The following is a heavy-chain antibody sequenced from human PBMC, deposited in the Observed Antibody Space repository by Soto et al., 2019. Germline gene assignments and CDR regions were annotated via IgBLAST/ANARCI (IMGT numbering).Heavy chain of an antibody. CDR1: GYTFTSYG. J-gene: IGHJ2*01. CDR2: ISAYNGNT. V-gene: IGHV1-18*01. D-gene: IGHD5-12*01. CDR3: ARDGYSGYDSHWYFDL. Sequence: ASVKVSCKASGYTFTSYGISWVRQAPGQGLEWMGWISAYNGNTNYAQKLQGRVTMTTDTSTSTAYMELRSLRSDDTAVYYCARDGYSGYDSHWYFDLWGRGTLVTVSS.